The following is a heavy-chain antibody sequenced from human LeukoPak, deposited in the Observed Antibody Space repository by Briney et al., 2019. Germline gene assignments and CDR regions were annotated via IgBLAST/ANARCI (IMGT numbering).Heavy chain of an antibody. CDR2: ISGSGGST. Sequence: QPGGSLRLSCAASGFTFSSYAMSWVRQAPGKGLEWVSAISGSGGSTYYADSVKGRFTISRDNSKNTLYLQMNSLRAEDTAVYYCAKDVLYSGELLSAFGLDAFDIWGQGTMVTVSS. CDR1: GFTFSSYA. D-gene: IGHD1-26*01. J-gene: IGHJ3*02. CDR3: AKDVLYSGELLSAFGLDAFDI. V-gene: IGHV3-23*01.